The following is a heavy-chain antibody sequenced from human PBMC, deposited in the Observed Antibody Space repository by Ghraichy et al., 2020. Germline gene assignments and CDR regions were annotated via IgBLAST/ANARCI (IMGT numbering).Heavy chain of an antibody. D-gene: IGHD6-19*01. Sequence: SQTLSLTCTVSGGSISSYYWSWIRQPPGKGLEWIGYIYYSGSTNYNPSLKSRVTISVDTSKNQFSLKLSSVTAADTAVYYCARDKTVAGTKGGYYYYGMDVWGQGTTVTVSS. CDR1: GGSISSYY. V-gene: IGHV4-59*01. J-gene: IGHJ6*02. CDR3: ARDKTVAGTKGGYYYYGMDV. CDR2: IYYSGST.